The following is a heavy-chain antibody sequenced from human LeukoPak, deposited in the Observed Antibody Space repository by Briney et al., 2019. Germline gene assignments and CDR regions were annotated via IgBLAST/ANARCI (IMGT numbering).Heavy chain of an antibody. CDR1: GYTLTELS. CDR3: ATLRGSSGYLNQYYFDY. V-gene: IGHV1-24*01. J-gene: IGHJ4*02. D-gene: IGHD3-22*01. CDR2: FDPEDGET. Sequence: GASVKVSCKVSGYTLTELSMHWVRQAPGKGLEWMGGFDPEDGETIYAQKFQGRVTMTEDTSTDTAYMELSSLRSEDTAVYYCATLRGSSGYLNQYYFDYWGQGTLVTVSS.